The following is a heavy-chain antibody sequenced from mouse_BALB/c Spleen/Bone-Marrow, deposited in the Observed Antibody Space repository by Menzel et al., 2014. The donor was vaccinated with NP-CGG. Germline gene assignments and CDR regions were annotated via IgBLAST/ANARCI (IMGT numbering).Heavy chain of an antibody. Sequence: EVMLVESGPGLVKPSQSLSLTCTVTGYSITSDYAWNWIRQFPGNKLEWMGYISYSGSTSYNPSLKSRISITRDTSKNQFFPQLNSVTTEDTATYYCARSYWYFDVWGAGTTVTVSS. CDR1: GYSITSDYA. CDR2: ISYSGST. V-gene: IGHV3-2*02. CDR3: ARSYWYFDV. J-gene: IGHJ1*01.